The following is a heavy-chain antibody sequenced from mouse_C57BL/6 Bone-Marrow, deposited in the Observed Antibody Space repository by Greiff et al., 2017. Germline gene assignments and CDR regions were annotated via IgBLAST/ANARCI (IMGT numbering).Heavy chain of an antibody. CDR3: AKGYYFDY. J-gene: IGHJ2*01. CDR1: GYTFTSYT. V-gene: IGHV1-4*01. Sequence: VQLQQSGAELARPGASVKMSCKASGYTFTSYTMHWVKQRPGQGLEWIGYLNPSSGYTKYNQKFKDKATLTADKSSSTAYMQLSSLTSEDSAVYYCAKGYYFDYWDQGTTLTVSS. CDR2: LNPSSGYT.